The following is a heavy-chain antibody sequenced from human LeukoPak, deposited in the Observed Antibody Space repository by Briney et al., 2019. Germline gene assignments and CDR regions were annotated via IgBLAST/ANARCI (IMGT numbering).Heavy chain of an antibody. Sequence: SETLSLTCAVSGYSISSGYYWGWIRQPPGKGLEWIGSIYHSGSTYYNPSLKSRVTISVDTSKNQFSLKLSSVTAADTAVYYCARHVLDQDYYYMDVWDKGPTVTVSS. V-gene: IGHV4-38-2*01. CDR3: ARHVLDQDYYYMDV. CDR1: GYSISSGYY. J-gene: IGHJ6*03. CDR2: IYHSGST. D-gene: IGHD2-8*01.